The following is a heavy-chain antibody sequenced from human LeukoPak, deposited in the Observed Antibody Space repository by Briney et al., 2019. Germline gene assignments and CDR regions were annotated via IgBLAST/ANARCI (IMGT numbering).Heavy chain of an antibody. CDR3: ARLRYFDWNYLDY. CDR2: IHQSGFT. CDR1: GGSFNAYS. Sequence: PSETLSLTCHVYGGSFNAYSWNWIRQSPGKGLEWIGEIHQSGFTKYNPSLESRVTLSMDTSKNQVSLNLTSVTAADTAVYYCARLRYFDWNYLDYWGQGTLVAVSS. J-gene: IGHJ4*02. V-gene: IGHV4-34*01. D-gene: IGHD3-9*01.